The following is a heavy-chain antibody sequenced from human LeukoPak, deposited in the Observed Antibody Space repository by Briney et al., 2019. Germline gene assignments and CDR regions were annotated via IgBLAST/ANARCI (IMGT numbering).Heavy chain of an antibody. CDR1: GFTFDDYG. CDR3: ARDKYMSGHIGSLFDP. V-gene: IGHV3-20*04. D-gene: IGHD5-12*01. Sequence: GGSLRLSCAASGFTFDDYGMSWVRQAPGKGLEWVSGISWSGGNTGYADSVKGRFTISRDNTKKSLSLQMNSLRDEDTAVYYCARDKYMSGHIGSLFDPWGQGTLVTVSS. CDR2: ISWSGGNT. J-gene: IGHJ5*02.